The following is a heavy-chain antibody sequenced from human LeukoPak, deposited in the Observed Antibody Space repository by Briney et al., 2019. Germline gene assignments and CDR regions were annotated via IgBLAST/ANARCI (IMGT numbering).Heavy chain of an antibody. CDR3: AQDRGGQQQLIQGFAY. V-gene: IGHV3-30-3*01. D-gene: IGHD6-13*01. Sequence: GGSLRLSCAASGSRFSTYAMHWVRQAPGKGLEWLAIISYDGNYKLYADSVKGRFLISRDNSKNTMFLQMNTLTSEDTAVYYCAQDRGGQQQLIQGFAYWGQGTLVTVSS. CDR1: GSRFSTYA. J-gene: IGHJ4*02. CDR2: ISYDGNYK.